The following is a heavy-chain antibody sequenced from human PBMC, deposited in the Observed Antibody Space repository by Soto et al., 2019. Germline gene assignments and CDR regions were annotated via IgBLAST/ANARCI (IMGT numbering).Heavy chain of an antibody. D-gene: IGHD3-22*01. CDR1: GFSFSTYA. CDR3: TRGIYDSGVYQTFYFDY. J-gene: IGHJ4*02. V-gene: IGHV3-30-3*01. CDR2: ISLDGTNK. Sequence: GGSLRLSCAASGFSFSTYAMHWVRQTPGKGLEWVAVISLDGTNKYYADSVKDRFTISRDNSRNTVFLQVSSLRAEDTAVYYCTRGIYDSGVYQTFYFDYWGQGTLVTVSS.